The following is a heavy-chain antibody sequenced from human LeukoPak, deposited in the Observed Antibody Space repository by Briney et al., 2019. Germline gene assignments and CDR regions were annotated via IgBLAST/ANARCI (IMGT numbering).Heavy chain of an antibody. J-gene: IGHJ4*02. V-gene: IGHV1-69*05. CDR3: ARERGYDSSGGPFDY. CDR2: IIPIFGTA. Sequence: GASVKVSCKASGYTFTSYGISWVRQAPGQGLEWMGGIIPIFGTANYAQKFQGRVTITTDESTSTAYMELSSLRSEDTAVYYCARERGYDSSGGPFDYWGQGTLVTVSS. D-gene: IGHD3-22*01. CDR1: GYTFTSYG.